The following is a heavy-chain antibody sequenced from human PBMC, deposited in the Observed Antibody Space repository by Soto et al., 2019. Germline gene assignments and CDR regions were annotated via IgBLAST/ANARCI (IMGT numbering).Heavy chain of an antibody. V-gene: IGHV3-15*07. CDR2: IKTKGEGGPT. D-gene: IGHD2-15*01. CDR1: GPPISTAW. J-gene: IGHJ6*02. CDR3: TTGSVEGV. Sequence: EVQLVESGGGFIQPGGSLRLSCAASGPPISTAWMHWVRQAPGKGLEWVGRIKTKGEGGPTDYAAAGKGRFTVSRDDSKNTLHLQMNSLKTEDTAVYYCTTGSVEGVWGQGTTVTVSS.